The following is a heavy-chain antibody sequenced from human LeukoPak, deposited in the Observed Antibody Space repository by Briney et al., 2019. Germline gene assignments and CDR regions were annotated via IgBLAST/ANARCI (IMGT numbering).Heavy chain of an antibody. V-gene: IGHV1-46*01. D-gene: IGHD3-22*01. J-gene: IGHJ6*02. CDR2: INPSGGST. CDR3: ARGGSSGGDALDV. CDR1: GYTFTSYY. Sequence: ASVKVSCKASGYTFTSYYMHWVRQAPGQGLEWMGIINPSGGSTSYAQKFQGRVTMTRDTSTSTVYMELTSLTSEDTAVYYCARGGSSGGDALDVWGQGTTVIVSS.